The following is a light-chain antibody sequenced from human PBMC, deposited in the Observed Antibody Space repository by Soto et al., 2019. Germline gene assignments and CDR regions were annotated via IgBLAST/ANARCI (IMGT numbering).Light chain of an antibody. CDR1: SSNIGNNY. V-gene: IGLV1-51*02. J-gene: IGLJ2*01. CDR3: GTWDSSLSGVV. CDR2: END. Sequence: QSVLTQPPSVSAAPGQKVTISCSGSSSNIGNNYGAWYQQLPGTAPKLLIYENDKRPSGIPDRFSGSKSGTSATLGITGLQTGDEADYYCGTWDSSLSGVVFGGGTKVTVL.